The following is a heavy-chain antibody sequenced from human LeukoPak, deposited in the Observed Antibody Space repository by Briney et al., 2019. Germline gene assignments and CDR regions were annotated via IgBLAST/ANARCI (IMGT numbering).Heavy chain of an antibody. CDR3: ARENSNSWYLDY. V-gene: IGHV4-59*01. CDR1: GXSISTYY. CDR2: IYNSGST. J-gene: IGHJ4*02. Sequence: SETLSLTCTVSGXSISTYYWSWIPQPPGKGLEWIGYIYNSGSTNYNPSLKSRVTISVDTSKNQFSLKLSSVTAADTAVYYCARENSNSWYLDYWGQGTLVTVSS. D-gene: IGHD6-13*01.